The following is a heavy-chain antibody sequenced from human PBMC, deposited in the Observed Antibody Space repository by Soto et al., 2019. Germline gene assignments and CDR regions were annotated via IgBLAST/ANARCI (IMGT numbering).Heavy chain of an antibody. CDR2: IIPIFGTA. V-gene: IGHV1-69*06. CDR1: GGTFSSYA. D-gene: IGHD1-7*01. J-gene: IGHJ4*02. Sequence: QVQLVQSGAEVKKPGSSVKVSCKASGGTFSSYAIXWVRQAXXQGLEWMGGIIPIFGTANYAQKFQGRVTMTTDTSTSTAYMELRSLRTXDTAXXXXAXXXXXNYASDSWGQGTLVTVS. CDR3: AXXXXXNYASDS.